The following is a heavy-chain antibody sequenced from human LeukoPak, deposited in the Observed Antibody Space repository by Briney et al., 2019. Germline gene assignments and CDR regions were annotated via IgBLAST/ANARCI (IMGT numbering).Heavy chain of an antibody. D-gene: IGHD3-16*01. CDR3: ARPNYVWRTYRGAIDV. CDR1: GFTFSSYE. V-gene: IGHV3-48*03. CDR2: ISAGGSSM. Sequence: PGGSLRLSCAASGFTFSSYEMNWVRQAPGKGLEWVSFISAGGSSMYYADSVKGRFTISRHNSKNTLYLQMNSLRTEDTALYYCARPNYVWRTYRGAIDVWGQGTTVTVSS. J-gene: IGHJ6*02.